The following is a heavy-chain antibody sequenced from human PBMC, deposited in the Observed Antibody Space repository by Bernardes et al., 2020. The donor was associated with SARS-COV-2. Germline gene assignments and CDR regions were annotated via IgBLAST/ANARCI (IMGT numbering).Heavy chain of an antibody. V-gene: IGHV3-21*06. Sequence: GGSLRLSCAASGFTFSSYTMNWVRQAPGKGLEWVSSISSGSSYIYYADSVKGRFTISRDNAKNSLYLQMNSLRAEDTAVYYCASVNEFWRGYGAFYYYYGMAVWGQATTVADSS. CDR3: ASVNEFWRGYGAFYYYYGMAV. D-gene: IGHD3-3*01. CDR1: GFTFSSYT. CDR2: ISSGSSYI. J-gene: IGHJ6*02.